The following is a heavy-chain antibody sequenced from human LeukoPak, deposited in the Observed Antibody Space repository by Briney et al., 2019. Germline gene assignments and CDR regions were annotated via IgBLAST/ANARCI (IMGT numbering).Heavy chain of an antibody. CDR2: INHSGST. J-gene: IGHJ6*02. Sequence: SETLSLTCAVYGGSFSGYYWSWIRQPPGKGLEWIGEINHSGSTNYNPSLKSRVTISVDTSKSQFSLKLSSVTAADTAVYYCARWRIVVVPAARLTYYYYGMDVWGQGTTVTVSS. CDR3: ARWRIVVVPAARLTYYYYGMDV. V-gene: IGHV4-34*01. CDR1: GGSFSGYY. D-gene: IGHD2-2*01.